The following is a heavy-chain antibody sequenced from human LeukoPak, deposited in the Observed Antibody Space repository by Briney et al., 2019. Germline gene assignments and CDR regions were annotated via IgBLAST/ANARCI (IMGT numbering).Heavy chain of an antibody. D-gene: IGHD5-18*01. Sequence: PGGSLRLSCAASGFTFSSYSMNWVRQAPGKGLEWVSYISSSSSTIYYADSVKGRFTISRDNAKNSLYLQMNSLRAEDTAVYYCARESGRGYSYGYYHYYYYMDVWGKGTTVTVSS. CDR3: ARESGRGYSYGYYHYYYYMDV. CDR2: ISSSSSTI. CDR1: GFTFSSYS. J-gene: IGHJ6*03. V-gene: IGHV3-48*01.